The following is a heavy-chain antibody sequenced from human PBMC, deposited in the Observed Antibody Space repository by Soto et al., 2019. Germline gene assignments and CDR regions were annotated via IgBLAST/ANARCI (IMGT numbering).Heavy chain of an antibody. D-gene: IGHD3-22*01. J-gene: IGHJ1*01. V-gene: IGHV1-24*01. CDR2: FHPEDGET. CDR3: ATSGSSGYYSKKYFHH. CDR1: AYSLTDLS. Sequence: QVQLVQSGAEVNKPGASVKVSCKVSAYSLTDLSMHWVRQAPGKGLEWMGGFHPEDGETIYAQKFQGRVTMTEDTSTDTACMELSSLRSEDTAVYYCATSGSSGYYSKKYFHHWGQGTLVTVS.